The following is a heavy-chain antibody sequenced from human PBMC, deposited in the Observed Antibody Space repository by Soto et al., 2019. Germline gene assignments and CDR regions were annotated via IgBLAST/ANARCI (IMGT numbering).Heavy chain of an antibody. Sequence: QVLLQQWGAGLLKPSETLSLTCAVYGGSFSGYYWSWIRQPPGKGLEWIGEINHSGSTNYNPSLKSRVTISVDTSNNQFSLKLSSVTAADTAVYYCARAGGYSPFDYWGQGTLVTVSS. CDR2: INHSGST. D-gene: IGHD2-15*01. V-gene: IGHV4-34*01. J-gene: IGHJ4*02. CDR3: ARAGGYSPFDY. CDR1: GGSFSGYY.